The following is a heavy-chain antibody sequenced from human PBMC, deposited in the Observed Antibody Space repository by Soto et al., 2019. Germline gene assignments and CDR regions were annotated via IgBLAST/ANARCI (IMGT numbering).Heavy chain of an antibody. CDR3: ARGGAWTPEGLGY. Sequence: QVQLVESGGGVVQPGRSLRLSCAASGFTFSSFAMHWVRQAPGKGLEWLAVISSDVVNYYYAESVKGRFTISRDNSKNPLNWKRNSLENRDRAVNSGARGGAWTPEGLGYWGQGTLVTVSS. CDR2: ISSDVVNY. J-gene: IGHJ4*02. V-gene: IGHV3-30-3*01. CDR1: GFTFSSFA. D-gene: IGHD2-15*01.